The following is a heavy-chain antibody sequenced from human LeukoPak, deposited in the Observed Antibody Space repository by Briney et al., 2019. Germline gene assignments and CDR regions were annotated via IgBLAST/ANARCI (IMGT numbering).Heavy chain of an antibody. J-gene: IGHJ4*02. Sequence: TSETLSLTCTVSGGSISSSSYYWSWIRQPPGKGLEWIGSIYYSGSTYYNPSLKGRVAISVDTSKNQFSLKLNSVTAADTAVYYCARSPRYYDSSGPLVLFDYWGQGTLVTVSS. CDR3: ARSPRYYDSSGPLVLFDY. D-gene: IGHD3-22*01. CDR1: GGSISSSSYY. V-gene: IGHV4-39*01. CDR2: IYYSGST.